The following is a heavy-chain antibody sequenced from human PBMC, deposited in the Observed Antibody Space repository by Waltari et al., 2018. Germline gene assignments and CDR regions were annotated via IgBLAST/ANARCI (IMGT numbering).Heavy chain of an antibody. CDR3: ARGGGSYLDY. Sequence: QLQLQESGPGLVKPSETLSLTCTVSGGSISSSSSYWGWIRQPPGKGLEWIGSIYYSGSTYYNPSLKSRVTISVDTSKNQFSLKLSSVTAADTAVYYCARGGGSYLDYWGQGTLVTVSS. CDR2: IYYSGST. J-gene: IGHJ4*02. V-gene: IGHV4-39*01. CDR1: GGSISSSSSY. D-gene: IGHD1-26*01.